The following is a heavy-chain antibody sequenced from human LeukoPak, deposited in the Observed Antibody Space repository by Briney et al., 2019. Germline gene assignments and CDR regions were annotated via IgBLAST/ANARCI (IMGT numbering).Heavy chain of an antibody. J-gene: IGHJ4*02. V-gene: IGHV1-69*01. CDR1: TFSXXA. CDR3: AGVGEGDSSGYLDY. D-gene: IGHD3-22*01. Sequence: TFSXXAXXXXRQXPGEGVXXXXGIIPIFGSANYAQKLQGRVTITADESRSKAYMELSTLRSEDTAVYYCAGVGEGDSSGYLDYWGQGTLVTVSS. CDR2: IIPIFGSA.